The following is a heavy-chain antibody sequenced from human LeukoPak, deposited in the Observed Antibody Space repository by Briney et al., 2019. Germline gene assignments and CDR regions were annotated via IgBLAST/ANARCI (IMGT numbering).Heavy chain of an antibody. J-gene: IGHJ4*02. D-gene: IGHD3-10*01. V-gene: IGHV1-69*13. CDR3: ARLITMVRGVITPNEFDY. CDR1: GGTFSSYA. Sequence: ASVTVSCKASGGTFSSYAISWVRQAPGQGLEWMGGIIPIFGTANYAQKFQGRVTITADESTSTAYMELSSLRSEDTAVYYCARLITMVRGVITPNEFDYWGQGTLVTVSS. CDR2: IIPIFGTA.